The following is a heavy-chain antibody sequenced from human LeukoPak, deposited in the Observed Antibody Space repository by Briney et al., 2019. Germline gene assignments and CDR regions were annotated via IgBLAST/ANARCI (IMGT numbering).Heavy chain of an antibody. J-gene: IGHJ4*02. CDR1: GFTFSTYV. D-gene: IGHD1-26*01. CDR2: TSDNGDRT. V-gene: IGHV3-64*01. CDR3: ASIDATPI. Sequence: PGGSLRLSCAASGFTFSTYVMHWVRQAPGKGLEFVAATSDNGDRTFYPISVKGRFIISRDNSKNTLYLQMGSLRPEDTAVYFCASIDATPIWGQGTLVTVSS.